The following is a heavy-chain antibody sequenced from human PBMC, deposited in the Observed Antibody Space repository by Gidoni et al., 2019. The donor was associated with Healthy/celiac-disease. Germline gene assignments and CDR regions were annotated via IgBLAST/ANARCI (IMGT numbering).Heavy chain of an antibody. CDR1: GFTFSSYA. D-gene: IGHD3-22*01. CDR2: ISGRGGST. Sequence: GSLRLSCAASGFTFSSYAMSWVRQAPGKGLEWVSAISGRGGSTYYADSVKGRFTISRDNSKHTLYLQMNSLRSEDTAVYYCAKSNGGGITMIVVVFDYWGQGTLVTVSS. V-gene: IGHV3-23*01. CDR3: AKSNGGGITMIVVVFDY. J-gene: IGHJ4*02.